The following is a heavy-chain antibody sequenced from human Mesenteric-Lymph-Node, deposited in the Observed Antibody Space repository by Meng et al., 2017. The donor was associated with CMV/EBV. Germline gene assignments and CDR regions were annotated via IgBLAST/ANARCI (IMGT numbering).Heavy chain of an antibody. CDR3: TGDSVSNPNLDY. V-gene: IGHV3-66*01. CDR2: IYRGDNT. CDR1: GFNVRDKY. J-gene: IGHJ4*02. D-gene: IGHD3-10*01. Sequence: VHLVESVVGLVQPGGSLRLSCAGSGFNVRDKYMSWVRQAPGKGLEWVCIIYRGDNTYYIDSVKDRFTVSRDNSKNTMYLQMNSLRVEDTAVYYCTGDSVSNPNLDYWGQGTLVTVSS.